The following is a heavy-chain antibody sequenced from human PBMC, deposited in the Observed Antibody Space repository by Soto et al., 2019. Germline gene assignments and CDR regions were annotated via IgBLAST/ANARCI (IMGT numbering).Heavy chain of an antibody. Sequence: QAHLVESGGGVVQPGRSLRLSCAASGFTFTSYGVHWVRQAPGTRLEWVAVISYDGGLQHYADSVKGRFTISRDNSKNMVILQMNSLRAEDTAVYYCVSDRGYGHASVPYSWGQGTLVSVSS. V-gene: IGHV3-30*03. CDR1: GFTFTSYG. J-gene: IGHJ4*02. CDR2: ISYDGGLQ. D-gene: IGHD5-18*01. CDR3: VSDRGYGHASVPYS.